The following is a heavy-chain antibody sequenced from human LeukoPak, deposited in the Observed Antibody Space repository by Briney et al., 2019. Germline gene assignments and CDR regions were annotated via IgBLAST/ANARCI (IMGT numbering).Heavy chain of an antibody. CDR2: IYYSGST. Sequence: PSETLSLTCTVSGGSISSYYWSWIRQPPGKGLEWIGYIYYSGSTNYNPSLKSRVTISVDTSKNQFSLKLSSVTAADTAVYYCARGPVTTFFDYWGQGTLVTVSS. J-gene: IGHJ4*02. D-gene: IGHD4-17*01. V-gene: IGHV4-59*01. CDR3: ARGPVTTFFDY. CDR1: GGSISSYY.